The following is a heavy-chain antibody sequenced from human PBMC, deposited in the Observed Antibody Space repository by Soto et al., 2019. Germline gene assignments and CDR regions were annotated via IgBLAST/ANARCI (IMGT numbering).Heavy chain of an antibody. V-gene: IGHV3-23*01. D-gene: IGHD6-19*01. CDR1: GFTFSSYA. J-gene: IGHJ6*02. CDR3: AKFPEQWPLSYYYYGMDV. CDR2: ISGSGGST. Sequence: GGSLRLSCAASGFTFSSYAMSWVRQAPGKGLEWVSAISGSGGSTYYADSVKGRFTISRDNSKNTLYLQMNSLRAEDTAVYYCAKFPEQWPLSYYYYGMDVWGQGTTVTVSS.